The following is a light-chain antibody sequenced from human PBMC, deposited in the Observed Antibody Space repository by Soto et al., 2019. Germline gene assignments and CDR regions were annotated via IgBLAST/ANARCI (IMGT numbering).Light chain of an antibody. CDR3: AAWDDSLSGPA. V-gene: IGLV1-44*01. Sequence: QSVLTQPPSASGTPGQRVTISCSGSSSNIGSNTVTWYQHLPGTAPKLLMSSNHQRPSGVPVRFSGSKSGTSASLAITGLQSEDEADYYCAAWDDSLSGPAFGGGTKLTVL. CDR2: SNH. J-gene: IGLJ2*01. CDR1: SSNIGSNT.